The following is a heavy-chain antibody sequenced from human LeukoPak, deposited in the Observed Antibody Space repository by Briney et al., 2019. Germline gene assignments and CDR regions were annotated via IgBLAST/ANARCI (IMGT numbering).Heavy chain of an antibody. Sequence: GGSLRLSCAASGFIFSNYWMSWVRQAPGNGMEWVANIKQDGSEIHYVDSLKGRFTLSRDNAKNSVYLQMSSLRVEDTAIYYCARIGYSSSSFDFWGQGTVVTVSS. J-gene: IGHJ4*02. D-gene: IGHD2-2*03. CDR1: GFIFSNYW. V-gene: IGHV3-7*01. CDR2: IKQDGSEI. CDR3: ARIGYSSSSFDF.